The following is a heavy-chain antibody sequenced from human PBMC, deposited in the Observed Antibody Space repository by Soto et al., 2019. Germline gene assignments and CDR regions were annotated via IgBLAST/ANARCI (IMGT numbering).Heavy chain of an antibody. CDR2: IYHSGST. D-gene: IGHD4-17*01. CDR1: GGSITSGDYY. CDR3: ARDVGGDGY. Sequence: SETLSLTCSVSGGSITSGDYYWSWVRQPPGKGLEWIGEIYHSGSTNYNPSLKSRVTISVDKSKNQFSLKLSSVTAADTAVYYCARDVGGDGYWGQGTLVTVSS. J-gene: IGHJ4*02. V-gene: IGHV4-4*02.